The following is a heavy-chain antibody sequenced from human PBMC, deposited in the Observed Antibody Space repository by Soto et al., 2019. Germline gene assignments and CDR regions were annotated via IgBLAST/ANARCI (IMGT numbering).Heavy chain of an antibody. J-gene: IGHJ6*02. CDR1: GGSISGYY. Sequence: SETLSLTCTVSGGSISGYYWSWVRQPAGKGLEWVGRIYSDGTTNYSPSLKSRVTMSLDTSKDQFSLHLNSVTAADTAVYYCSRVGCSNSKCYTRGMDVWGQGTTVTV. CDR2: IYSDGTT. CDR3: SRVGCSNSKCYTRGMDV. D-gene: IGHD2-2*01. V-gene: IGHV4-4*07.